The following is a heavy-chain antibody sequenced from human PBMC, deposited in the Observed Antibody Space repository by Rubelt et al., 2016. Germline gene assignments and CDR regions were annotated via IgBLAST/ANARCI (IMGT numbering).Heavy chain of an antibody. Sequence: SGFTFSSYGMHWVRQAPRKGLEWVAVISYDGSKKYYADSVKGRFTISRDNSTNTLYLQMNSLRAEDTAVYYCARESYSSSWYGDFDYWGQGTLVTVSS. CDR3: ARESYSSSWYGDFDY. V-gene: IGHV3-33*05. D-gene: IGHD6-13*01. CDR1: GFTFSSYG. CDR2: ISYDGSKK. J-gene: IGHJ4*02.